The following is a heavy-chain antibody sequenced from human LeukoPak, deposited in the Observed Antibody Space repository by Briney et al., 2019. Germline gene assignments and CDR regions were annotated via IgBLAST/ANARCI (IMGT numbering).Heavy chain of an antibody. CDR2: ISSSSSYT. J-gene: IGHJ4*02. Sequence: GGSLRLSCAASGFTFSDYYMSWIRQAPGKGLEWVSYISSSSSYTNYADSVKGRFTISRDNAKNSLYLQMNSLRAEDTAVYYCARAVGFGELLRAYYFDYWGQGTLVTVSS. D-gene: IGHD3-10*01. CDR1: GFTFSDYY. CDR3: ARAVGFGELLRAYYFDY. V-gene: IGHV3-11*06.